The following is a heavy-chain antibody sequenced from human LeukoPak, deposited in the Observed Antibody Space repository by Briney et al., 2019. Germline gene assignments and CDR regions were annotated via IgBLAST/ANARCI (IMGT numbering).Heavy chain of an antibody. CDR1: GGSISTYY. D-gene: IGHD1-26*01. Sequence: SETLSLACAVSGGSISTYYWTWIRQPPGKGLEWIGNVYYSGNTKYNPSLKSRVTISVDTSKNKFSLKLNSVTAADTAVYYCARDLIGSFSIGSDAFDIWGQGTVVTVSS. CDR3: ARDLIGSFSIGSDAFDI. J-gene: IGHJ3*02. V-gene: IGHV4-59*01. CDR2: VYYSGNT.